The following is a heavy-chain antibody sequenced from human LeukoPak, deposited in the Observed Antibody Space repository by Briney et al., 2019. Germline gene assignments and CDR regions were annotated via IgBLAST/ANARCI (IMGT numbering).Heavy chain of an antibody. D-gene: IGHD2-2*01. CDR2: IYTSGST. V-gene: IGHV4-61*02. CDR3: ARDSLVPAALDY. Sequence: SETLSLTCTVSGYSISSSYYWSWIRQPAGKGLEWIGRIYTSGSTNYNPSLKSRVTISVDTSKNQFSLKLSSVTAADTAVYYCARDSLVPAALDYWGQGTLVTVSS. CDR1: GYSISSSYY. J-gene: IGHJ4*02.